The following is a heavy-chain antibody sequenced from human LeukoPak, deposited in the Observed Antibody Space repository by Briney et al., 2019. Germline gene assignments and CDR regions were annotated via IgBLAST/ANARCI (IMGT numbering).Heavy chain of an antibody. CDR2: ISGSGGST. J-gene: IGHJ4*02. CDR3: ATSFGPVIAAAGTGAD. Sequence: GGTLRLSCAASGFTFSSYGMSWVRQAPGKGLEWVSAISGSGGSTYYADSGKDRFTISRENSKNTLYLQMNSLRAEDTAVYYCATSFGPVIAAAGTGADWGQGTLVTVSS. D-gene: IGHD6-13*01. V-gene: IGHV3-23*01. CDR1: GFTFSSYG.